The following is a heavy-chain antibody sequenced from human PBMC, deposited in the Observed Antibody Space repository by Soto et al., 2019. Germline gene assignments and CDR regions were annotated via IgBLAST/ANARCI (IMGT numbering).Heavy chain of an antibody. CDR1: GGSISSGGYY. CDR2: IYYSGST. Sequence: SETLSLTCTVSGGSISSGGYYWSWIRQHPGKGLEWIGYIYYSGSTYYNPSLKRRVTISVDTSKNQFSLKLSSVTAADTAVYYCARGVRYYDILTGYYYYFDYWGQGTLVTVSS. V-gene: IGHV4-31*03. CDR3: ARGVRYYDILTGYYYYFDY. J-gene: IGHJ4*02. D-gene: IGHD3-9*01.